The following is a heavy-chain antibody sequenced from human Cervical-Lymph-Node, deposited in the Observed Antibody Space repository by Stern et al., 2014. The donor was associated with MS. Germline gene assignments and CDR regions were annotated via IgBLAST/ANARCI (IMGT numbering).Heavy chain of an antibody. CDR2: IFPRDSDA. Sequence: EMQLVESGAEVKKPGESLKISCKASGYTFTTYWIGWVRPVSGKGLEWMGVIFPRDSDARLSPSFQGQVTISVDKSITTAYLQWSSLKASDTAMYYCARRGPAAEIDFWGQGTLVTVSS. J-gene: IGHJ4*02. CDR1: GYTFTTYW. CDR3: ARRGPAAEIDF. D-gene: IGHD6-13*01. V-gene: IGHV5-51*01.